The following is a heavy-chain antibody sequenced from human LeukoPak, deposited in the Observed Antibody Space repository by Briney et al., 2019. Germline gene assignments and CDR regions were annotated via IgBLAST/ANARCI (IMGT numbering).Heavy chain of an antibody. J-gene: IGHJ4*02. CDR1: GGSVSSSSYY. Sequence: SETLSLTCTVPGGSVSSSSYYWGWIRQPPGKGLEWIASMYYSGTTYYNASLKSRVTMPVDSSKNQFSLKLSSVTAADTAVYYCATLPTVTKATLDYWGQGTLVTVSS. CDR2: MYYSGTT. V-gene: IGHV4-39*01. CDR3: ATLPTVTKATLDY. D-gene: IGHD4-11*01.